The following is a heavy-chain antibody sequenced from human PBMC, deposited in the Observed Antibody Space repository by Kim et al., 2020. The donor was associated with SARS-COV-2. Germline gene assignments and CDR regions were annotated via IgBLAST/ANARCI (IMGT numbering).Heavy chain of an antibody. Sequence: SETLSLTCTVSGGSISSGASYWTWIRQHPGKGLEWIGHIYYSGSTDYNPSLKSRVTISVDTSNNQFSLKLSSVTAADTAVYYCARCPLVRGIYYPMDVWGQGTTVTVS. CDR2: IYYSGST. CDR3: ARCPLVRGIYYPMDV. D-gene: IGHD3-10*01. CDR1: GGSISSGASY. V-gene: IGHV4-31*03. J-gene: IGHJ6*02.